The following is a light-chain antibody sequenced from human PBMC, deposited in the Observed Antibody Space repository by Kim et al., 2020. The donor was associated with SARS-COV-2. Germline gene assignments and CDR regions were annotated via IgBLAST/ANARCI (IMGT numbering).Light chain of an antibody. Sequence: QSVLTQPPSLSGVPGQRVTISCTGGSSNIGAGYYVHWYLQLPGTVPKLLIFGDTHRPSGVPDRFSGSRSGTSASLAIAGLQSDDEADYYCQSYDSSLSGVIFGGGTQLTVL. CDR2: GDT. V-gene: IGLV1-40*01. CDR3: QSYDSSLSGVI. CDR1: SSNIGAGYY. J-gene: IGLJ2*01.